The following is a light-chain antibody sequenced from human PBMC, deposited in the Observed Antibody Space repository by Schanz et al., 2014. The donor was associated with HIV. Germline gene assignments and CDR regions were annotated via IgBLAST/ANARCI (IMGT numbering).Light chain of an antibody. CDR3: SSYTTSSTLV. J-gene: IGLJ2*01. V-gene: IGLV2-14*03. CDR1: SSDVGVYNY. CDR2: DVN. Sequence: QFALTQPASVSGSPGQSITISCTGTSSDVGVYNYVSWYQQHPGKAPKLMIYDVNNRPSGVSNRFSGSKSGNTASLTISGLQAEDEADYYCSSYTTSSTLVFGGGTKLTVL.